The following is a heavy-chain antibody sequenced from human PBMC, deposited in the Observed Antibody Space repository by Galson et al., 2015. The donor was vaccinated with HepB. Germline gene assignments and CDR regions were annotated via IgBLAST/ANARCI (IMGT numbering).Heavy chain of an antibody. Sequence: SVKVSCKASGGTFRNYAINWVRQAPGQGLEWVGGIIPLFGATSYAQIFQGRVTITAHESTNTAYMDLRSLTYDDTAVYYCAIYKMPTLPPWNFDFWGRGTLVTVSS. CDR3: AIYKMPTLPPWNFDF. CDR2: IIPLFGAT. J-gene: IGHJ2*01. CDR1: GGTFRNYA. V-gene: IGHV1-69*13. D-gene: IGHD5-24*01.